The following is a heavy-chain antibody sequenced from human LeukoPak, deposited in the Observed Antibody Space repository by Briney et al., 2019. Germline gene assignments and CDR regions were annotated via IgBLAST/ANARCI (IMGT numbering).Heavy chain of an antibody. V-gene: IGHV3-21*01. CDR1: GFMFSSHN. D-gene: IGHD3-16*01. CDR3: VRDTLGDFYFDY. J-gene: IGHJ4*02. CDR2: ISSSSSYI. Sequence: GGSLRLSCAASGFMFSSHNMNWVRQAPGKGLEWVSSISSSSSYIYYADSVRGRLTISRDNAKKSLYLRMSSLRVEDTAVYYCVRDTLGDFYFDYWGQGTLVTVSS.